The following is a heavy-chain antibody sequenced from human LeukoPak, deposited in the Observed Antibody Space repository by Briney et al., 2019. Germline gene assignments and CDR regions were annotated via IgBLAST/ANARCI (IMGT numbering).Heavy chain of an antibody. CDR3: ARYDSSGYGAFDI. V-gene: IGHV4-39*01. D-gene: IGHD3-22*01. J-gene: IGHJ3*02. CDR1: GGSISSSIYY. CDR2: IYYSGST. Sequence: SETLSLTCTVSGGSISSSIYYWGWIRQPPGKGLEWIGSIYYSGSTYYNPSLKSRVTISVDTSKNQFPLKLSSVTAADTAVYYCARYDSSGYGAFDIWGQGTMVTVSS.